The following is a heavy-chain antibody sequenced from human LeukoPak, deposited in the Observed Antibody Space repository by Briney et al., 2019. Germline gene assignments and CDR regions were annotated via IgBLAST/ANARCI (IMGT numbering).Heavy chain of an antibody. Sequence: GGSLRLSCTASGITFSDYWMTWVRQAPGKGLDWVANIKQDGSAKYYVDSVKGRFTISRDNAKNSLYLQMDSLRVEDTATYYCARWRGSTSERSDYWGQGTLVTVSS. D-gene: IGHD2-2*01. V-gene: IGHV3-7*01. J-gene: IGHJ4*02. CDR2: IKQDGSAK. CDR3: ARWRGSTSERSDY. CDR1: GITFSDYW.